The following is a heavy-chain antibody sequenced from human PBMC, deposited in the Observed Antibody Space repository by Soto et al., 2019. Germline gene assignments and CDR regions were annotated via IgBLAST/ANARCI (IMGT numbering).Heavy chain of an antibody. D-gene: IGHD5-18*01. V-gene: IGHV4-4*02. CDR3: ARAGGYSYVGY. Sequence: QVQLQESGPGLVKPSGTLSLTCAVSGGSISSSNWWSWVRQPPGKGLEWIGERYHSGSTNYNPSRKSRVPISVDKSKNQFSLKLSSVTAAGTAVYYGARAGGYSYVGYWGQGTLVTVSS. CDR1: GGSISSSNW. CDR2: RYHSGST. J-gene: IGHJ4*02.